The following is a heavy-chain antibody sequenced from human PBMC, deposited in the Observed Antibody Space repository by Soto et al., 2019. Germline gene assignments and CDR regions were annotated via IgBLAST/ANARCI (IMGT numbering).Heavy chain of an antibody. V-gene: IGHV4-4*02. D-gene: IGHD3-16*02. CDR1: GGSISSSNW. J-gene: IGHJ4*02. Sequence: QVQLQESGPGLVKPSGTLSLTCAVSGGSISSSNWCRWVHQPPGKGLEWIGAIYDSGSTNYNPSLKSRVTISVYTPKTQFSLKLSSVPAAETAVYYCANLTFGGVIRYWGQGPLVTVSS. CDR3: ANLTFGGVIRY. CDR2: IYDSGST.